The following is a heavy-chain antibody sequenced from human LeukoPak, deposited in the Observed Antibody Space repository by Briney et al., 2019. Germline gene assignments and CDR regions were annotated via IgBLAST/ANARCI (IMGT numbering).Heavy chain of an antibody. Sequence: GGSLRLSCAASGFTFSSYGMHWVRQAPGKGLEWVAFIRYDGSNKYYADSVKGRFTISRDNSKNTVYLQMNSLRAEDTAAYYCAKGGSGWSRDYFDCWGQGTLVTVSS. V-gene: IGHV3-30*02. CDR2: IRYDGSNK. J-gene: IGHJ4*02. CDR1: GFTFSSYG. D-gene: IGHD6-19*01. CDR3: AKGGSGWSRDYFDC.